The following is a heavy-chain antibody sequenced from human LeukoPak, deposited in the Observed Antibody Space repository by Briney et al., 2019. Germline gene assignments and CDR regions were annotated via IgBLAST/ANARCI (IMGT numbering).Heavy chain of an antibody. CDR1: GFTFSNYG. CDR2: ISYDGTNK. V-gene: IGHV3-30*03. D-gene: IGHD6-13*01. Sequence: GRSLRLSCAGSGFTFSNYGMHWVRQAPGKGPEWVAVISYDGTNKYYADSVKGRFTISRDNSKNTVYLQMNSLRAEDTAVYYCARVGYSSSWDAFDIWGQGTMVTVSS. CDR3: ARVGYSSSWDAFDI. J-gene: IGHJ3*02.